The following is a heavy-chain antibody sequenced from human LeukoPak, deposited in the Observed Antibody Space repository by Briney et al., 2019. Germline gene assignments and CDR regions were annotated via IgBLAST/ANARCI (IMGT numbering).Heavy chain of an antibody. Sequence: PGGSLRLSCAASGFTFSSYGMSWVRQAPGKGLEWVSAISGSGGSTYYADSVKGRFTISRDNSKNTLYLQMNSLRAEDTAVYYCAKDTRSSGWYSRSLYPPHTFDYWGQGTLVTVSS. D-gene: IGHD6-19*01. CDR2: ISGSGGST. J-gene: IGHJ4*02. CDR1: GFTFSSYG. CDR3: AKDTRSSGWYSRSLYPPHTFDY. V-gene: IGHV3-23*01.